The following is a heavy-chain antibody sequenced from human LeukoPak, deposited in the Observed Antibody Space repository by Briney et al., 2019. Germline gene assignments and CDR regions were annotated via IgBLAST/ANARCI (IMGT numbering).Heavy chain of an antibody. Sequence: ASVKVSCNASGYTFTGYYMHWVRQAPGQGLEWMGWINPNSGGTNYAQKFQGRVTMTRDTSISTAYMELSRLRSDDTAVYYCARDRRIAGGLWYWGQGTLVTVSS. D-gene: IGHD6-13*01. V-gene: IGHV1-2*02. J-gene: IGHJ4*02. CDR3: ARDRRIAGGLWY. CDR1: GYTFTGYY. CDR2: INPNSGGT.